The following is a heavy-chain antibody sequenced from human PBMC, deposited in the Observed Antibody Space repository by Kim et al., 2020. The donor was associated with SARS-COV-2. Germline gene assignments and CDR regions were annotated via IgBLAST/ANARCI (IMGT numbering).Heavy chain of an antibody. J-gene: IGHJ4*02. CDR1: GGSISGYY. D-gene: IGHD6-13*01. V-gene: IGHV4-4*07. CDR2: IYISGST. CDR3: ARDDRRSSLDY. Sequence: SETLSLTCTVSGGSISGYYWSWIRQPAGKGLEWIRRIYISGSTNYNPSLKSRVTISEDTSKNQFFLKLSSVTAADTAVYYCARDDRRSSLDYWGQGILVTVSS.